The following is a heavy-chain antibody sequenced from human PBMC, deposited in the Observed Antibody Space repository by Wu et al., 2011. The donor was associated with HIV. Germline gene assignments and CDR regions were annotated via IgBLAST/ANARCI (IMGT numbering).Heavy chain of an antibody. CDR2: ISAYNGNR. J-gene: IGHJ4*02. CDR3: ARDLGGADFDY. Sequence: QVHLVQSGGEVKKPGASVKVSCKTSGYTFSKFGITWVRQAPGQGLEWMGWISAYNGNRHYVQKFEGRVTMTTDTSTSTAYMDLRSLTSDDTAVYYCARDLGGADFDYWGQGTLVTVSS. D-gene: IGHD1-26*01. CDR1: GYTFSKFG. V-gene: IGHV1-18*01.